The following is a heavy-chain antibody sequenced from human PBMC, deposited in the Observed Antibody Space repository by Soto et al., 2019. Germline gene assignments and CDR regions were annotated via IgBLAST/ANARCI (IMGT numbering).Heavy chain of an antibody. V-gene: IGHV4-34*01. CDR3: ARVVVVVAATLPWPYYFDY. Sequence: SETLSLTCAVYGGSFSGYYWSWIRQPPGKGLEWIGEINHSGSTNYNPSLKSRVTISVDTSKNQFSLKLSSVTAADTAVYYCARVVVVVAATLPWPYYFDYWGQGTLVTVSS. CDR1: GGSFSGYY. D-gene: IGHD2-15*01. CDR2: INHSGST. J-gene: IGHJ4*02.